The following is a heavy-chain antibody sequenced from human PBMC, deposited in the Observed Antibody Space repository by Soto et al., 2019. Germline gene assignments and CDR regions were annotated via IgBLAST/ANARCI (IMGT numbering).Heavy chain of an antibody. V-gene: IGHV2-5*02. J-gene: IGHJ4*02. CDR1: GFSLSTSGVG. CDR2: IYWDDDK. Sequence: QITLKESGPTLVKPTQTLTLTCTFSGFSLSTSGVGVGWIRQPPGKALEWLALIYWDDDKRYSPSLKSRLTITKDTSKNQVVLTMTNMDPVDTATXXXXXXXAAAIDYWGQGTLVTVSS. CDR3: XXXXAAAIDY. D-gene: IGHD6-13*01.